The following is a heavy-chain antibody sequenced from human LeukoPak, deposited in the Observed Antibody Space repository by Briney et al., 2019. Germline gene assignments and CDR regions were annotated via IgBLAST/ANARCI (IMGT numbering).Heavy chain of an antibody. D-gene: IGHD6-13*01. CDR2: IIGRGSST. Sequence: GGSLRLSCAASGFTFSSYAMSWVRQAPGKGLEWVSAIIGRGSSTYYADSVKGRITISRDNSKNTLFLQMNSLRAEDTAVYYCAKDRAQQLVLDFWGQGTLVTLSS. V-gene: IGHV3-23*01. CDR3: AKDRAQQLVLDF. CDR1: GFTFSSYA. J-gene: IGHJ4*02.